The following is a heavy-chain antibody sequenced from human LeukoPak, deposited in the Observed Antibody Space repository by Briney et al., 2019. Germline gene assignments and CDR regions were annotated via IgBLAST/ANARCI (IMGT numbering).Heavy chain of an antibody. CDR2: INPSGGST. Sequence: ASVKVSCKASGYTFTNYQIHWVRQAPGQGLELMGIINPSGGSTSYAQKFLGRVTMTRDTSTSTVYMELSSLRSEDTAVYYCAREAVLGGLDVWGQGTTVTGFS. V-gene: IGHV1-46*01. J-gene: IGHJ6*02. CDR3: AREAVLGGLDV. D-gene: IGHD2-8*02. CDR1: GYTFTNYQ.